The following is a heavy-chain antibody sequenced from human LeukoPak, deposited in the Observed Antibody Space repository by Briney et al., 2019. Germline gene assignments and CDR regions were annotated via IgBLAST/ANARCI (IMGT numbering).Heavy chain of an antibody. CDR1: GGSISSYY. V-gene: IGHV4-59*01. CDR3: ARDNNYGDYGAGYFDY. J-gene: IGHJ4*02. CDR2: IYYSGST. D-gene: IGHD4-17*01. Sequence: SETLSLTCTVSGGSISSYYWSWIRQPPGKGLEWIGYIYYSGSTNHNPSLKSRVTISVDTSKNQFSLKLSSVTAADTAVYYCARDNNYGDYGAGYFDYWGQGTLVTVSS.